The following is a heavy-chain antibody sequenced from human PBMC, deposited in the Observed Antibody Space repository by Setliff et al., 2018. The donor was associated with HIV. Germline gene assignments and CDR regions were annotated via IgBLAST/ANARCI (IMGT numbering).Heavy chain of an antibody. CDR2: IHTSGNA. J-gene: IGHJ4*02. V-gene: IGHV4-61*09. D-gene: IGHD6-19*01. CDR3: ARSLLPSITVAGTIGY. Sequence: KTSETLSLTCTVSGGPISSGTYFWSWIRQPAGKGLEWIGHIHTSGNANYNPSLNSRVTTSVDTSKNHFSLKLSSVTAADTAVYYCARSLLPSITVAGTIGYWGQGSLVTVSS. CDR1: GGPISSGTYF.